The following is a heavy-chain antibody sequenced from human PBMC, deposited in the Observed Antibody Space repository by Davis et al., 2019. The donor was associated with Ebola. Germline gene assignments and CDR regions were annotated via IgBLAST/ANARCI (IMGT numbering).Heavy chain of an antibody. CDR2: INHSGST. CDR1: GGSISSYY. CDR3: ARDSVLGYGMDV. D-gene: IGHD5/OR15-5a*01. Sequence: MPSETLSLTCTVSGGSISSYYWSWIRQPPGKGLEWIGEINHSGSTNYNPSLKSRVTISVDTSKNQFSLKLSSVTAADTAVYYCARDSVLGYGMDVWGRGTTVTVSS. J-gene: IGHJ6*02. V-gene: IGHV4-34*01.